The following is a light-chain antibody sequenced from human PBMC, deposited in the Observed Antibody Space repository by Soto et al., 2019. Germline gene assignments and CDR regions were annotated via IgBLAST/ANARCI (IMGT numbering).Light chain of an antibody. Sequence: DIEMTQSPSTLSASVGDRVTITCRASQTISSWLAWYQQKPGKAPNLLIYDASSLESGVPSRFSGSGSGTEFTLTISSLQPADFATYYCQQYHSYPLTFGGGTKVEIK. CDR2: DAS. CDR1: QTISSW. CDR3: QQYHSYPLT. J-gene: IGKJ4*01. V-gene: IGKV1-5*01.